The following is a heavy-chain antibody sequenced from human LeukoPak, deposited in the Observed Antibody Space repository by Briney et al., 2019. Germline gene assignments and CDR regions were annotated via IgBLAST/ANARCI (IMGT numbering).Heavy chain of an antibody. J-gene: IGHJ6*03. Sequence: ASVKVSCKASGYTFTSYGILWVRQAPGQGLEWMGWISAYNGNTKYAQKLQGRVTMTTDTSTNIAHMELRSLRSDDTAVYYCARVDEIDYYYYMDVWGKGTTVTVSS. CDR2: ISAYNGNT. D-gene: IGHD2-21*01. CDR3: ARVDEIDYYYYMDV. V-gene: IGHV1-18*01. CDR1: GYTFTSYG.